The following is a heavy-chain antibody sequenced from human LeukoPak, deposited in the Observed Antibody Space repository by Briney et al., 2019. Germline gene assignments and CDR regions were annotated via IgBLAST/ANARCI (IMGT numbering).Heavy chain of an antibody. J-gene: IGHJ4*02. V-gene: IGHV3-15*04. CDR2: IESKTDGGTT. D-gene: IGHD3-10*01. CDR3: TTYGSGRKFDY. CDR1: GFIFSSYN. Sequence: KSGGSLRLSCAASGFIFSSYNMNWVRQAPGKGLEWVGRIESKTDGGTTDYAAPVKGRFTISRDDSTNTLYLQMNSLKSEDTAVYYCTTYGSGRKFDYWGQGILVTVSS.